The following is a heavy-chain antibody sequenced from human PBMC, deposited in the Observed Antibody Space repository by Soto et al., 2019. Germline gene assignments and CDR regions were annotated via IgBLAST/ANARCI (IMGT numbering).Heavy chain of an antibody. CDR2: ISGTGGNT. CDR1: GFTFSSYA. D-gene: IGHD1-20*01. V-gene: IGHV3-23*01. CDR3: VKAVYLLDFDY. Sequence: QAXVFLRLSCAASGFTFSSYAMTWVRQAPGKGLEWVSTISGTGGNTYYADSVKGRFTISRDNSKNTVYLQMNSLRAEDTAVYYCVKAVYLLDFDYWGQGTLVTVSS. J-gene: IGHJ4*02.